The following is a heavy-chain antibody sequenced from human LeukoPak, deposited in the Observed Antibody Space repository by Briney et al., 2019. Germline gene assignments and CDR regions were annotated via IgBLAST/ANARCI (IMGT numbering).Heavy chain of an antibody. V-gene: IGHV3-74*01. CDR1: GFSFSNYW. Sequence: GGSLRLSCAASGFSFSNYWVHWVRQAPGKGLVWVSRLNSDGITTIYADSVKGRFTISRDNAKNTLYLQMNSLRGEDTAVYYCARGSGYSVLDYWGQGTLVTVSS. D-gene: IGHD3-3*01. CDR2: LNSDGITT. CDR3: ARGSGYSVLDY. J-gene: IGHJ4*02.